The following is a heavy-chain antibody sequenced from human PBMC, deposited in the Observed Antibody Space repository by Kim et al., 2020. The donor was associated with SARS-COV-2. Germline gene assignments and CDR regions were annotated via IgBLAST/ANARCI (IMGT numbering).Heavy chain of an antibody. CDR2: INSDWSST. J-gene: IGHJ4*02. D-gene: IGHD2-21*01. V-gene: IGHV3-74*01. CDR3: ARVGREMAIGSAGIDY. CDR1: GFTFSSYW. Sequence: GGSLRLSCAASGFTFSSYWMHWVRQAPGKGLVWVSRINSDWSSTSYADSVKGRFTISRDNAKNTLYLQMNSLRAEDTAVYYCARVGREMAIGSAGIDYWGQGTLVTVSS.